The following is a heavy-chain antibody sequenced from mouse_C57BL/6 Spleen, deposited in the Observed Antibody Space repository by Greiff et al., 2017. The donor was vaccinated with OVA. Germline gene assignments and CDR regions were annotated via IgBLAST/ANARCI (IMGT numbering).Heavy chain of an antibody. CDR1: GFTFTDYY. D-gene: IGHD1-1*01. Sequence: EVQLVESGGGLVQPGGSLSLSCAASGFTFTDYYMSWVRQPPGQALEWLGFIRNKANGSTTEYSASVKGRLTISRDNSQSILYLQQMALRGEDSATYYCARGHYYGSSHWYFDVWGTGTTVTVSS. J-gene: IGHJ1*03. CDR3: ARGHYYGSSHWYFDV. V-gene: IGHV7-3*01. CDR2: IRNKANGSTT.